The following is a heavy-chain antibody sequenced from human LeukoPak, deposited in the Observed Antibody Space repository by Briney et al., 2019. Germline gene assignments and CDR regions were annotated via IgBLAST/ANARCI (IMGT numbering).Heavy chain of an antibody. CDR3: VRVGAVVVVAATH. D-gene: IGHD2-15*01. CDR2: INHSGST. V-gene: IGHV4-34*01. CDR1: GGSFSVYY. Sequence: SATLSLTCAVYGGSFSVYYWSWIRQPPGKGLEWIGEINHSGSTNYNPSLKSRVTISVDTSKNQFSLKLRSVTAADTAVYYCVRVGAVVVVAATHWGQGTLVTVSS. J-gene: IGHJ4*02.